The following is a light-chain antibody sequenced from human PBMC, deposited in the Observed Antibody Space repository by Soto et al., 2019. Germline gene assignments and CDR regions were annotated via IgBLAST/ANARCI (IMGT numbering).Light chain of an antibody. V-gene: IGKV1-39*01. CDR1: HNIDTY. CDR3: QQYNDSFPYT. J-gene: IGKJ2*01. Sequence: IPMTQSPSSLSASVGDRVTITCRASHNIDTYLNWYQQKPGKAPILLIYAASSLQSGVPSRFSGSRSGTEFTLTVSSLQPDDFATYYCQQYNDSFPYTFGQGTKLEIK. CDR2: AAS.